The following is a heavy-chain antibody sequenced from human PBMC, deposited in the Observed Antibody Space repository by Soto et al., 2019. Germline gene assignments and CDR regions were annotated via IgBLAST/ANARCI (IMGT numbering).Heavy chain of an antibody. CDR1: GFTFSSYG. D-gene: IGHD6-13*01. CDR3: AREIAAADGSDY. V-gene: IGHV3-33*01. CDR2: IWYDGSNK. Sequence: GGSLRLSCAASGFTFSSYGMHWVRQAPGKGLEWVAVIWYDGSNKYYADSVKGRFTISRDNSKNTLYLQMNSLRAEDTAVYYCAREIAAADGSDYWGQGTLVTVSS. J-gene: IGHJ4*02.